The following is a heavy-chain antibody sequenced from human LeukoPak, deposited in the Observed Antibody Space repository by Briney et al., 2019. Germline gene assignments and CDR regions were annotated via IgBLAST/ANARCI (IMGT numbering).Heavy chain of an antibody. CDR3: AREAGYSSRIFDY. J-gene: IGHJ4*02. D-gene: IGHD6-13*01. V-gene: IGHV1-69*06. CDR1: GGTFSSYA. CDR2: IIPIFGTT. Sequence: SVKVSCKACGGTFSSYAIRWVRQPPGQGLEWVGGIIPIFGTTNYAQKFQDRVTITADKSTSTAYMELSSLRSEDTAVYYCAREAGYSSRIFDYWGQGTLVTVSS.